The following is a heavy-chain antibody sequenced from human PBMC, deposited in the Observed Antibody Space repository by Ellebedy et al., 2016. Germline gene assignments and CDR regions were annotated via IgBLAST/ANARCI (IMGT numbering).Heavy chain of an antibody. D-gene: IGHD3-3*01. CDR1: GGSISGYS. CDR2: VFYSGST. CDR3: ARWGRRSDYFYSGMDV. V-gene: IGHV4-59*01. Sequence: SETLSLTCTVSGGSISGYSWTWIRQSPERGTEWIGSVFYSGSTDYTPSLRSRVSMSVDPAKNQFSLRLQSVTAADTAVYYCARWGRRSDYFYSGMDVWGQGTTVIVSS. J-gene: IGHJ6*02.